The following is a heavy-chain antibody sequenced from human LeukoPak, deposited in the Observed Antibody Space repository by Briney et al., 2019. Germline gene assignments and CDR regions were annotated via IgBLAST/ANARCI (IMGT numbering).Heavy chain of an antibody. CDR2: ISYDGSYK. Sequence: PGGSLRLSCAASGFTFSNYAMHWVRQAPGKGLEWVAVISYDGSYKDYADSVKGRFTISKDNSKNTLYLQMNSLRVEDTAVYFCARGQQRIAAPGTGFDYWGQGTLVTVSS. V-gene: IGHV3-30*04. CDR1: GFTFSNYA. D-gene: IGHD6-13*01. J-gene: IGHJ4*02. CDR3: ARGQQRIAAPGTGFDY.